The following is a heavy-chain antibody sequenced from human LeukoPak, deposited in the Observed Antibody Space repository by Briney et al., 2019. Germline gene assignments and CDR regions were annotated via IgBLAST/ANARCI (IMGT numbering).Heavy chain of an antibody. Sequence: ASVKVSCKASGYTFTSYGISWVRQAPGQGLEWMGWMNPNSGNTGYAQKFQGRVTITRNTSISTAYMELSSLRSEDTAVYYCAREGAAADPDYWGQGTLVTVSS. CDR2: MNPNSGNT. CDR1: GYTFTSYG. D-gene: IGHD6-13*01. J-gene: IGHJ4*02. V-gene: IGHV1-8*03. CDR3: AREGAAADPDY.